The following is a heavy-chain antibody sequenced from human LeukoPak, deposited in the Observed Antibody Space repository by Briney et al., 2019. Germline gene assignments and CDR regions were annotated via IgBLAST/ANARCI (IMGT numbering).Heavy chain of an antibody. J-gene: IGHJ3*02. Sequence: SETLSLTCTVSGGSISSYYWSWIRQPPGKGLQWIGYINYSGSTNYNPSLQSRVTISVDTSKNQFSLKLSSVAAADTAVFYCTKVGPTGAFDIWGQGTTVTVSS. CDR2: INYSGST. V-gene: IGHV4-59*01. D-gene: IGHD1-26*01. CDR1: GGSISSYY. CDR3: TKVGPTGAFDI.